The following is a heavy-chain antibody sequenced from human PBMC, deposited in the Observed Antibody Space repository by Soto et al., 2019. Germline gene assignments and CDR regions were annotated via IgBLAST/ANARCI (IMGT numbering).Heavy chain of an antibody. J-gene: IGHJ6*02. CDR1: GFTFSSYG. CDR3: AREAGTTRYYGMDV. Sequence: QVQLVESGGGVVQPGRSLRLSCAASGFTFSSYGMHWVRQAPGKGLEWVAVIWYDGSNKYYADSVKGRFTISRDNSKNPLYLQMHRLRAEDTAVYYCAREAGTTRYYGMDVWGQGTTVTVSS. V-gene: IGHV3-33*01. CDR2: IWYDGSNK. D-gene: IGHD1-7*01.